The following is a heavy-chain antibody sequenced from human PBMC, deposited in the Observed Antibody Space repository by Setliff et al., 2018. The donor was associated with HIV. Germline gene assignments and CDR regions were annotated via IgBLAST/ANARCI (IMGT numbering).Heavy chain of an antibody. CDR2: ISSSGSYI. V-gene: IGHV3-21*01. D-gene: IGHD2-2*01. J-gene: IGHJ3*02. Sequence: PGGSLRLSCAASGFTFSSYSMNWVRQAPGKGLEWVSSISSSGSYIYYADSVKGRFTISRDDATKSLFLQMDSLRAEDTAVYYCARSRSTRDAFDIWGQGTMVTVSS. CDR1: GFTFSSYS. CDR3: ARSRSTRDAFDI.